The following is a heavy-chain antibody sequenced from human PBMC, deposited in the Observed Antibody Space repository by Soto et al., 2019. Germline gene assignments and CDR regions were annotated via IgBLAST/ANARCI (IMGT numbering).Heavy chain of an antibody. CDR3: ARTQREFYYGSGSYFPDY. V-gene: IGHV5-51*01. CDR1: GYSFTSYW. J-gene: IGHJ4*02. D-gene: IGHD3-10*01. Sequence: GESLKISCQGSGYSFTSYWIGWVRQMPGRGLEWMGIIYPGDSDTRYSPSFQGQVTVSADKSISTAYLQWSSLKASDTAMYYCARTQREFYYGSGSYFPDYWGQGTPVTVSS. CDR2: IYPGDSDT.